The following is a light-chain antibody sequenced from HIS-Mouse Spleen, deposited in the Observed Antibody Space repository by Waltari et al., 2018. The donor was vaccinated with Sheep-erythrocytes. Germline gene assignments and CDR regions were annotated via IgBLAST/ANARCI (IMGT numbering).Light chain of an antibody. Sequence: QSALTQPPSASGSPGQSVTISCTATRSDVGGYNSVSWYQQHPGKAPKLMIYEVSKRPSGVPDRFSGSKSGNTASLTVSGLQAEDEADYYCSSYAGSNNWVFGGGTKLTVL. CDR1: RSDVGGYNS. V-gene: IGLV2-8*01. CDR2: EVS. J-gene: IGLJ3*02. CDR3: SSYAGSNNWV.